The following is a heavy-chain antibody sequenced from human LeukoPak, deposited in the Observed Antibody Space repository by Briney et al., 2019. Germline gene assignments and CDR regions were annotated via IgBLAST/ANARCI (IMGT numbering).Heavy chain of an antibody. J-gene: IGHJ4*02. CDR2: IYHNGIT. CDR3: ARMSRFSWTPYYFDY. CDR1: GDSISSFY. Sequence: PSETLSLTCSVSGDSISSFYWSWIRQPPGKGLEWIGYIYHNGITNYNPFLKSRVTISIDTSKTQFSLRLSSVTAADTAVYYCARMSRFSWTPYYFDYWSQGTLVIVSS. D-gene: IGHD3/OR15-3a*01. V-gene: IGHV4-59*01.